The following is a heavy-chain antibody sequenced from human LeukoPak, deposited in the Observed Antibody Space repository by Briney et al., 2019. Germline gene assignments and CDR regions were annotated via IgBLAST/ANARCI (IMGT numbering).Heavy chain of an antibody. V-gene: IGHV3-74*01. D-gene: IGHD3-22*01. Sequence: GGSLRLSCAASGFTFSTYWVHWVRQAPGKGLAWVPRITSDGSSTSYADSVKGRFTISRDNTKNTLYLQMKSLRAEDTAVYYCARAVRTYDSSGDYLDAFDIWGQGTMVTVSS. CDR1: GFTFSTYW. CDR3: ARAVRTYDSSGDYLDAFDI. CDR2: ITSDGSST. J-gene: IGHJ3*02.